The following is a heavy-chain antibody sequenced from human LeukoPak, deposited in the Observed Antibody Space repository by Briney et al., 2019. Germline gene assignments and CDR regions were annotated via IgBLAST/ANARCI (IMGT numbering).Heavy chain of an antibody. J-gene: IGHJ2*01. V-gene: IGHV5-51*01. CDR1: GYSFTSYW. Sequence: GESLKISCKGSGYSFTSYWIGWVRQMPGKGLERMGIIYPGDSDTRYSPSFQGQVTISADKSISTAYLQWSSLKASDTAMYYCARLTRGYSGPGAVDLWGRGTLVTVSS. D-gene: IGHD5-12*01. CDR3: ARLTRGYSGPGAVDL. CDR2: IYPGDSDT.